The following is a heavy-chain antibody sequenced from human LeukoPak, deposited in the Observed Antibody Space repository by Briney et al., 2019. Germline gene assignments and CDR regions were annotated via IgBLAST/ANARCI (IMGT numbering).Heavy chain of an antibody. D-gene: IGHD3-10*02. CDR2: ISGSGSYI. CDR1: GFTFDDYG. V-gene: IGHV3-21*01. J-gene: IGHJ6*04. Sequence: GGSLRLSCAASGFTFDDYGMSWVRQTPRKGLEWVSCISGSGSYIYYADSVKGRFTISRDNAKNSLYLQMNSLRAEDTAVYYCAELGITMIGGVWGKGTTVTISS. CDR3: AELGITMIGGV.